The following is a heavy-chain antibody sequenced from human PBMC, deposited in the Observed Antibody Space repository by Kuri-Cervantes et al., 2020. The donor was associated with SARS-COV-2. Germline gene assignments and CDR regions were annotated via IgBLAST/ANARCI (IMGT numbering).Heavy chain of an antibody. D-gene: IGHD3-3*01. CDR3: ARHYDFWSGYPLATYYYYYMDV. CDR2: MNPNSGNT. V-gene: IGHV1-8*02. Sequence: ASVKVSCKASGYTFTSYDINWVRQATGQGLEWMGWMNPNSGNTGYAQKFQGRVTMTRNTSISTAYMELSRLRSDDTAVYYCARHYDFWSGYPLATYYYYYMDVWGKGTTVTVSS. CDR1: GYTFTSYD. J-gene: IGHJ6*03.